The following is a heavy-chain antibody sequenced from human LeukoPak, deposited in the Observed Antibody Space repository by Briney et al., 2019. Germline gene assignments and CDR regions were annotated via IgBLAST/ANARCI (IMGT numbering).Heavy chain of an antibody. V-gene: IGHV1-2*04. CDR1: GYTFTGYY. CDR2: INPNSGGT. J-gene: IGHJ4*02. D-gene: IGHD2-15*01. Sequence: ASVNVSCTASGYTFTGYYMHWVGQAPGQGLEWMGWINPNSGGTNYAQKFQGWVTMTRDTSISTAYMELSRLRSDDTAVYYCARSDCSGGSCYSDYWGQGTLVTVSS. CDR3: ARSDCSGGSCYSDY.